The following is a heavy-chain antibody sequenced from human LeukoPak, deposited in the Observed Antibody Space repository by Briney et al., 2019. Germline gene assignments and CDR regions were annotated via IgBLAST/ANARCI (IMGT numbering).Heavy chain of an antibody. J-gene: IGHJ4*02. D-gene: IGHD6-6*01. CDR2: ISYSGST. V-gene: IGHV4-31*03. CDR3: ARGPYSSSSLFDY. Sequence: SETLSLTCTVSGGSVSLGGYYWTWIRQHPGKGLEWIGYISYSGSTYYNPSLKSRVTISVDTSKNQFSLKLSSVTAADTAVYYCARGPYSSSSLFDYWGQGTLFTVSS. CDR1: GGSVSLGGYY.